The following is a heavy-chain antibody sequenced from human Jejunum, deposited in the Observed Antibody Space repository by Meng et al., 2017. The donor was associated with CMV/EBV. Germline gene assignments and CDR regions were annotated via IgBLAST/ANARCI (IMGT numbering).Heavy chain of an antibody. D-gene: IGHD4-11*01. V-gene: IGHV3-73*01. J-gene: IGHJ4*02. CDR1: TFRGSA. CDR3: TRADSSNYGPLFDY. Sequence: TFRGSAVHWVRQASGKGLEWVGRIRGKAHSYATAYAASVKGRFTISRDDSKNTAYLQMNSLKTEDTAVYYCTRADSSNYGPLFDYWGQGTLVTVSS. CDR2: IRGKAHSYAT.